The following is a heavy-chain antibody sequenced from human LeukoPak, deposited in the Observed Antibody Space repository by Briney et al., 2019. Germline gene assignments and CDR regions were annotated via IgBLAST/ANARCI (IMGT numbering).Heavy chain of an antibody. CDR1: GFTFSSYA. D-gene: IGHD6-19*01. J-gene: IGHJ4*02. Sequence: GSLRLSCAASGFTFSSYAMSWVRQAPGKGLEWVSAISGSGGSTYYADSVKGRFTISRDNSKNTLYLQMNSLRAEDTAVYYCAKRSEQWLASDYWGQGTLVTVPS. V-gene: IGHV3-23*01. CDR3: AKRSEQWLASDY. CDR2: ISGSGGST.